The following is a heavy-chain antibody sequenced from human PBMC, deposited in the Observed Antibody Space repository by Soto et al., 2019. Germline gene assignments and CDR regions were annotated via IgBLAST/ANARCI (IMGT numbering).Heavy chain of an antibody. Sequence: QITLKESGPTLVKPTQTLTLTCTFSGFSLSTSGVGVGWIRQPPGKALEWLALIYWDDDKRYSPSLKSRLTITKDTSKNQVVLIMTNMDPVDTATYYCAHGTTVVTRYYFDNWGQGTPVTVSS. J-gene: IGHJ4*02. V-gene: IGHV2-5*02. CDR2: IYWDDDK. CDR1: GFSLSTSGVG. CDR3: AHGTTVVTRYYFDN. D-gene: IGHD4-17*01.